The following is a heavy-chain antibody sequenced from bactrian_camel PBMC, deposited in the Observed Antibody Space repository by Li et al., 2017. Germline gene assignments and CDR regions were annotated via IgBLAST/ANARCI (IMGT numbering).Heavy chain of an antibody. V-gene: IGHV3S53*01. CDR1: RRTYSTNC. J-gene: IGHJ4*01. D-gene: IGHD3*01. CDR3: AAGTGILSYEYNY. CDR2: IESDGST. Sequence: VQLVESGGGSVQAGGSLSVSCTDSRRTYSTNCMGWFRQVPDKEREGVAGIESDGSTSYADSVLGRFTTSKESTEDTFYLLMNSLQPEDAGVYYCAAGTGILSYEYNYWGQGTQVTVS.